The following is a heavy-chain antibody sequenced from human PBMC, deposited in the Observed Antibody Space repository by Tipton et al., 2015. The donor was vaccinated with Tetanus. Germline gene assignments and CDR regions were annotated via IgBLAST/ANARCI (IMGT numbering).Heavy chain of an antibody. CDR3: TRLWAAALDY. J-gene: IGHJ4*02. V-gene: IGHV3-53*01. Sequence: SLRLSCAISGFSVSSNYLTWVRQAPGKGLEWVSVIHTGGNTYYVDSVKGRFTVSRDNSKNTFHLQMNSLRAEDTAVYYCTRLWAAALDYWGQGTLVTVSS. CDR1: GFSVSSNY. CDR2: IHTGGNT. D-gene: IGHD3-10*01.